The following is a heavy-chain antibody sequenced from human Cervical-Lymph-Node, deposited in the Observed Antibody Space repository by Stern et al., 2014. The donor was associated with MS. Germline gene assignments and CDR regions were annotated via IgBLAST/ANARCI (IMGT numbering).Heavy chain of an antibody. CDR1: GFTFNTYN. D-gene: IGHD1-1*01. Sequence: EVQLVESGGGLVQPGGSLSLSCAASGFTFNTYNMNLVRQAPGKGFEWVSYISSRSRTIYYADSVKGRFTISRDNAKNSLYLQMSSLRAEDTAVYYCARGYNSDPHFDYWGQGTLVTVSS. J-gene: IGHJ4*02. V-gene: IGHV3-48*01. CDR3: ARGYNSDPHFDY. CDR2: ISSRSRTI.